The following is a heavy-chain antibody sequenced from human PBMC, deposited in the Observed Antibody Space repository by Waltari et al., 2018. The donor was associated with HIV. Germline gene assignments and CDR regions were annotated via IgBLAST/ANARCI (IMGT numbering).Heavy chain of an antibody. Sequence: QVQLVQAGAEVKKRGASVKVSCKASGYTFTGDSINWVRQAPGQGLEWMGWINPNRGATNYAQKFQGRVTMTRDTSISTAYMELNSLRSHDTAVYYCARPLPYCSTSSCPYFDPWGQGTLVTVSS. CDR1: GYTFTGDS. V-gene: IGHV1-2*02. J-gene: IGHJ5*02. CDR3: ARPLPYCSTSSCPYFDP. CDR2: INPNRGAT. D-gene: IGHD2-2*01.